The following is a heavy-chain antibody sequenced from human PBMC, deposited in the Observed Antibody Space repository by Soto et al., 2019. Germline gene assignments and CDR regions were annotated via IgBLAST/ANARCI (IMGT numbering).Heavy chain of an antibody. CDR1: GGTFSSYA. CDR3: ARELPDYGGGYYYGMDV. Sequence: ASVKVSCKASGGTFSSYAISWVRQAPGQGLEWMGGIIPIFGTANYAQKFQGRVTITADESTSTAYMELSSLRSEDTAVYYCARELPDYGGGYYYGMDVWGPGTTVTVYS. CDR2: IIPIFGTA. J-gene: IGHJ6*02. D-gene: IGHD4-17*01. V-gene: IGHV1-69*13.